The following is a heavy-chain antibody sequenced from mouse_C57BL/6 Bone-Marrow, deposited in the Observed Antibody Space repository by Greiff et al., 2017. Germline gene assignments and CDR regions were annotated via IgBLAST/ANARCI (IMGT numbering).Heavy chain of an antibody. CDR2: ISDGGSYT. V-gene: IGHV5-4*01. Sequence: EVHLVESGGGLVKPGGSLTLSCAASGFTFSSYAMSWVRQTPEKRLEWVATISDGGSYTYYPDNVKGRFTISRDNAKNNLYLQMSHLKSEDTAMYYCARDPNWDGFYYFDYWGQGTTLTVSS. CDR1: GFTFSSYA. J-gene: IGHJ2*01. CDR3: ARDPNWDGFYYFDY. D-gene: IGHD4-1*01.